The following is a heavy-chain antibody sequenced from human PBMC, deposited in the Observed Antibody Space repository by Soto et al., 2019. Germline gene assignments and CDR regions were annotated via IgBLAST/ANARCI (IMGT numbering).Heavy chain of an antibody. D-gene: IGHD3-22*01. CDR2: INHSGST. CDR1: GGSFSGYY. J-gene: IGHJ4*02. CDR3: ARGYDSSGYYYVVFDY. Sequence: SETLSLTCAVYGGSFSGYYWSWIRQPPGKGLEWIGEINHSGSTNYNPSLKSRVTISVDTSKNQFSLKLSSVTAADTAVYYCARGYDSSGYYYVVFDYWGQGTLVTVSS. V-gene: IGHV4-34*01.